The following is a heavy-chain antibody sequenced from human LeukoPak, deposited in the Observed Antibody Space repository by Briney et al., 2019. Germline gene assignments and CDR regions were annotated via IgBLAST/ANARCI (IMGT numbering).Heavy chain of an antibody. CDR2: IYYSGST. D-gene: IGHD6-19*01. V-gene: IGHV4-31*03. CDR1: GGSISSGGYY. CDR3: ARSRVAGKGVKYFDY. J-gene: IGHJ4*02. Sequence: SQTLSLTCTVSGGSISSGGYYWSWIRQHPGKGLEWIGYIYYSGSTYYNPSLKSRVTISVDTSKNQFSLKLSSMTAADTAVYYCARSRVAGKGVKYFDYWGQGTLVTVSS.